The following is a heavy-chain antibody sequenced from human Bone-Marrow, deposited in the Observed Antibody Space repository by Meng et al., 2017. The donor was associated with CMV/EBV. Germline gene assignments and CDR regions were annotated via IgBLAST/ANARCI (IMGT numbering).Heavy chain of an antibody. CDR1: GGSISSSSYY. Sequence: SETLSLTCTVSGGSISSSSYYWGWIRQPPGKGLEWIGSIYYSGSTYYNPSLKSRVTISVDTSKNQFSLKLSSVTAADTAVYYCATRIAAAGRVSVDVWGQGTTVTVSS. J-gene: IGHJ6*02. CDR2: IYYSGST. D-gene: IGHD6-13*01. CDR3: ATRIAAAGRVSVDV. V-gene: IGHV4-39*07.